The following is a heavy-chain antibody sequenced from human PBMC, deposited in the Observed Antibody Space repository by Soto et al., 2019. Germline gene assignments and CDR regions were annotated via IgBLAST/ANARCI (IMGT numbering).Heavy chain of an antibody. Sequence: SETLALTCVFSGYFISSGYYWGWIRQPPVKGLEWIGSMFHSGSTHYNPSLKSRVTISVDTSKNHFSLRLSSVTASDTAVYYCARGHIVVVQTVGWFDPWGQGTMVTVSS. CDR1: GYFISSGYY. D-gene: IGHD2-2*01. CDR2: MFHSGST. J-gene: IGHJ5*02. CDR3: ARGHIVVVQTVGWFDP. V-gene: IGHV4-38-2*01.